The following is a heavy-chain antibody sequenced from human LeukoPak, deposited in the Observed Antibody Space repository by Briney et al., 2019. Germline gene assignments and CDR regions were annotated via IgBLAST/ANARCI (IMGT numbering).Heavy chain of an antibody. D-gene: IGHD4-17*01. CDR1: RGSISTYY. CDR3: ARVSLSDGDYYYYYMDV. V-gene: IGHV4-59*12. CDR2: IHYTGNT. Sequence: SETLSLTCGVSRGSISTYYWNWIRQSPGKGLEWIGFIHYTGNTNYNPSLESRVTISVDTSKNQFSLKLSSVTAADTAVYYCARVSLSDGDYYYYYMDVWGKGTTVTVSS. J-gene: IGHJ6*03.